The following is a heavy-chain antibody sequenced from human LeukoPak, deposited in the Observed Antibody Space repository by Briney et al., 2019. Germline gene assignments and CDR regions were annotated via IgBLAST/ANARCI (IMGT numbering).Heavy chain of an antibody. CDR3: ARDWDYDSSGFLDY. D-gene: IGHD3-22*01. V-gene: IGHV1-69*04. CDR2: IIPILGIA. Sequence: PVKVSCKASGGTFSSYAISWVRQAPGQGLEWMGRIIPILGIANYAQKFQGRVTITADKSTSTAYMELSSLRSEDTAVYYCARDWDYDSSGFLDYWGQGTLVTVSS. J-gene: IGHJ4*02. CDR1: GGTFSSYA.